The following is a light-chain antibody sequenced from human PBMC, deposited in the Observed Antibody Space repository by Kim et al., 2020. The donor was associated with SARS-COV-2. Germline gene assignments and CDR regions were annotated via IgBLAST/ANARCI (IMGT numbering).Light chain of an antibody. CDR3: QQSYSTPHP. J-gene: IGKJ2*01. Sequence: SASVGDRVTISCRASQNINTWLAWYQQKPGKAPKLLIYAASSLQSGVPSRFRGSGSGTDFTLTISSLQPEDFATYYCQQSYSTPHPFGQGTKLEI. CDR1: QNINTW. CDR2: AAS. V-gene: IGKV1-39*01.